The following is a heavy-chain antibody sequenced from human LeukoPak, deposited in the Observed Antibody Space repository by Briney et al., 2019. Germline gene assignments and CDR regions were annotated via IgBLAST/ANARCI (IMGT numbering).Heavy chain of an antibody. CDR2: ISPSGGST. J-gene: IGHJ5*02. Sequence: ASVKVSSKASGYTFTSYDINWVRQAPGQGPEWMGVISPSGGSTTYAQKFQGRVTLTRDMSTSTDYLELSSLRSEDTAVYYCARDNSVRDEAWWFNPWGQGTLVTVSS. CDR3: ARDNSVRDEAWWFNP. CDR1: GYTFTSYD. V-gene: IGHV1-46*01. D-gene: IGHD5-24*01.